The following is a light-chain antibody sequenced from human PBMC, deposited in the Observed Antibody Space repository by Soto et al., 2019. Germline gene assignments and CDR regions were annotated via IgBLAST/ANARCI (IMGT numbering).Light chain of an antibody. J-gene: IGLJ1*01. Sequence: QSVLTQPPSTSGTPGQRVTIACYGSSSNIESNTVTWYQQLPGTAPKLLIYSNNQRPSGGPDRFSGSKSGTSASLAISGLQSEDEADYYCAAWDDSLNGSYVFGTGTKVTVL. CDR2: SNN. CDR1: SSNIESNT. CDR3: AAWDDSLNGSYV. V-gene: IGLV1-44*01.